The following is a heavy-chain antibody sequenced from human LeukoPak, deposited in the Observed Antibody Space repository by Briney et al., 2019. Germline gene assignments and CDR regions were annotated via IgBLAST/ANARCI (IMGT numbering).Heavy chain of an antibody. J-gene: IGHJ6*02. Sequence: PGGSLRLSCAASGLTFSHYHIHWVRQAPGKGLEWVAFVSKDGTNNYYADSVKGRFTISRDNAKNSLYLQMNSLRAEDTAVYYCAREKLSSGSDVYYYGMDVWGQGTTVTVSS. D-gene: IGHD6-25*01. CDR2: VSKDGTNN. CDR3: AREKLSSGSDVYYYGMDV. V-gene: IGHV3-30*04. CDR1: GLTFSHYH.